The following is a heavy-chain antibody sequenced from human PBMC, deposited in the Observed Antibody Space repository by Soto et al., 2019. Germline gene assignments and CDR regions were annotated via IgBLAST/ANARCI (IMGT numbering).Heavy chain of an antibody. CDR2: ISGSGGST. Sequence: EVQLLESGGGLVQPGGSLRLSCAASGFTFSSYAMSWVRQAPGKGLEWVSAISGSGGSTYYADSVKGRFTISRDNSKNTLYLQMNSLRAEDTAVYYCAKVDKVEVAATGGAFDIWGQGTMVTVSS. V-gene: IGHV3-23*01. CDR1: GFTFSSYA. CDR3: AKVDKVEVAATGGAFDI. D-gene: IGHD2-15*01. J-gene: IGHJ3*02.